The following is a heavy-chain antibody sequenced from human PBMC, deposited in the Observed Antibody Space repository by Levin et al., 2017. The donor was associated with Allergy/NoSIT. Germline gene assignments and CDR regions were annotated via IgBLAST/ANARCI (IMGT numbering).Heavy chain of an antibody. CDR1: GGTFSSYA. CDR2: IIPIFGTA. J-gene: IGHJ6*02. D-gene: IGHD2-2*02. V-gene: IGHV1-69*13. Sequence: SVKVSCKASGGTFSSYAISWVRQAPGQGLEWMGGIIPIFGTANYAQKFQGRVTITADESTSTAYMELSSLRSEDTAVYYCARSQPCSSTSCYTYYGMDVWGQGTTVTVSS. CDR3: ARSQPCSSTSCYTYYGMDV.